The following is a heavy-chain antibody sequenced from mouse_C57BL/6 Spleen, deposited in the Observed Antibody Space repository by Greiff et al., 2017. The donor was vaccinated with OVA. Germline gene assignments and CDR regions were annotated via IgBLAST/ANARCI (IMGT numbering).Heavy chain of an antibody. J-gene: IGHJ2*01. CDR1: GYSITSGYY. CDR3: ARGDYDYGKDYYYFDY. CDR2: ISYDGSN. D-gene: IGHD2-4*01. Sequence: ESGPGLVKPSQSLSLTCSVTGYSITSGYYWNWIRQFPGNKLEWMGYISYDGSNNYNPSLKNRISITRDTSKNQFFLKLNSVTTEDTATYYCARGDYDYGKDYYYFDYWGQGTTLTVSS. V-gene: IGHV3-6*01.